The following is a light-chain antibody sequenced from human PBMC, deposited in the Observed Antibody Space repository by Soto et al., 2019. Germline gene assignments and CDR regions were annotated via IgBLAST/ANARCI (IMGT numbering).Light chain of an antibody. J-gene: IGKJ4*02. CDR1: QSVSYY. Sequence: VWTQPQGNLSLARGEGANLTSMASQSVSYYLAWYQQKPGQAPRLPIYDASSRATFVPDRFRGSGSGTDFTLTFSRLEPDYFAGDYSPHFQPYGYAPPLTFGGGTKVDIK. CDR3: PHFQPYGYAPPLT. CDR2: DAS. V-gene: IGKV3-20*01.